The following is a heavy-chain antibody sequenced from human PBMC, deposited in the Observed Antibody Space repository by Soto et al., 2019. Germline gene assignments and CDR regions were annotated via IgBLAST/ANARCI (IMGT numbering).Heavy chain of an antibody. D-gene: IGHD4-17*01. V-gene: IGHV3-30-3*01. CDR2: ISYDGSNK. CDR1: GFTFSSYA. CDR3: ARELVGDYGGTGFDY. J-gene: IGHJ4*02. Sequence: GGSLRLSCAASGFTFSSYAMHWVRQAPGKGLEWVAVISYDGSNKYYADSVKGRFTISRDNSKNTLYLQMNSLRAEDTAVYYCARELVGDYGGTGFDYWGQGTLVTVSS.